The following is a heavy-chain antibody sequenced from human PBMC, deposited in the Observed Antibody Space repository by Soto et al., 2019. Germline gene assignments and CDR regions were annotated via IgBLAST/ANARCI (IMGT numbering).Heavy chain of an antibody. V-gene: IGHV4-59*01. CDR1: GGSISSYY. CDR3: AREPADIHHYFDY. CDR2: IYYSGST. Sequence: SETLSLTCTVSGGSISSYYWSWIRQPPGKGLEWIGYIYYSGSTNYNPSLKSRVTISVDTSKNQFSLKLSSVTAADTAVYYCAREPADIHHYFDYWGQGTLVTVPQ. J-gene: IGHJ4*02. D-gene: IGHD2-15*01.